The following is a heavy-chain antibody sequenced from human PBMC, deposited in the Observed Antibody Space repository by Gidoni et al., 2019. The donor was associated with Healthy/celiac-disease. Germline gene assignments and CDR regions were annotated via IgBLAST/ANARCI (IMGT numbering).Heavy chain of an antibody. CDR3: TTDPVYSSSWLGDWFDP. D-gene: IGHD6-13*01. CDR2: IKSKTDGGTT. V-gene: IGHV3-15*01. CDR1: GFTFSNAW. J-gene: IGHJ5*02. Sequence: EVQLVESGGGLVKPGGSLRLSCAASGFTFSNAWMSWVRQAPGKGREWVGRIKSKTDGGTTDYAAPVKGRFTISRDDSKNTLYLQMNSLKTEDTAVYYCTTDPVYSSSWLGDWFDPWGQGTLVTVSS.